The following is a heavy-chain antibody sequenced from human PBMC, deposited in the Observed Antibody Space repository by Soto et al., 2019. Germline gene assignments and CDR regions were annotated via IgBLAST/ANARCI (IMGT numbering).Heavy chain of an antibody. CDR1: GGSISSYY. V-gene: IGHV4-59*08. Sequence: PSETLSLSCTVSGGSISSYYWSWIRQPPGKGLEWIGYIYYSGSTNYNPSLKSRVTLSVDTSKNQLSLKLSSVTAADTAVYYCARLGSGHWFDPWGQGTLVTVS. D-gene: IGHD3-16*01. CDR3: ARLGSGHWFDP. CDR2: IYYSGST. J-gene: IGHJ5*02.